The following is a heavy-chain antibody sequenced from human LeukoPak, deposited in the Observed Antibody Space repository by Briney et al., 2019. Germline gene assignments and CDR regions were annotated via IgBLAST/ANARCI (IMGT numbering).Heavy chain of an antibody. J-gene: IGHJ3*01. D-gene: IGHD4-17*01. CDR1: GYTFTDHY. Sequence: ASVKVSCKASGYTFTDHYIHSMRQAPGQGLEWMGWINPKRGVTTYAQKFQGRVTMTRDTSITTAYMELTRLRSDDTTIYYCARERNSGDYGNALDVWGQGTKVTVSS. CDR2: INPKRGVT. V-gene: IGHV1-2*02. CDR3: ARERNSGDYGNALDV.